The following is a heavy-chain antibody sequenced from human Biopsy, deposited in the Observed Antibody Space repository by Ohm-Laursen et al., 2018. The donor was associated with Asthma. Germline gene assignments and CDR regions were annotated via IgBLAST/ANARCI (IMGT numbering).Heavy chain of an antibody. J-gene: IGHJ3*02. D-gene: IGHD3-9*01. Sequence: ASVKVSCNVSGYTFINYAIHWVRQAPGQRLEWMGWINAGNGNTKYSQKFQGRVTITRDTSASTAYMDLSSLRSEDTAVYYCARTYYDFLTGQVNDVFAIWGQGTMVTVSS. V-gene: IGHV1-3*01. CDR3: ARTYYDFLTGQVNDVFAI. CDR1: GYTFINYA. CDR2: INAGNGNT.